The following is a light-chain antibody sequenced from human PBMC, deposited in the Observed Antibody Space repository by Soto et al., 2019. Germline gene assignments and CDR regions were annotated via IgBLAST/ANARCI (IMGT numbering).Light chain of an antibody. V-gene: IGLV2-8*01. Sequence: QSALTQSPSASGSPGQSVTISCTGTSSDIGGYNSVSWYQQHPGKAPKAMIYDVTKRPSGVPDRFSGSKSGNTASLTVSALQAEDEADYYCSSYAGSNNLVFGGGTQLTVL. CDR3: SSYAGSNNLV. J-gene: IGLJ2*01. CDR2: DVT. CDR1: SSDIGGYNS.